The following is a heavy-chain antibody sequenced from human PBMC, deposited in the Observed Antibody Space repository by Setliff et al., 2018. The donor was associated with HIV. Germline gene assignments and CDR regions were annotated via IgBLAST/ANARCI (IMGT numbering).Heavy chain of an antibody. D-gene: IGHD2-2*01. CDR2: IYYSGST. CDR3: ARAPHLGYCSSTSCHGGYYGMDV. CDR1: GGSISSSSYY. J-gene: IGHJ6*02. Sequence: PSETLSLTCTVSGGSISSSSYYWGWIRQPPGKGLEWIGSIYYSGSTYYNPSLKSRVTISVDTSKNQFSLKLYSVTAADTAVYYCARAPHLGYCSSTSCHGGYYGMDVWGQGTTVTVSS. V-gene: IGHV4-39*07.